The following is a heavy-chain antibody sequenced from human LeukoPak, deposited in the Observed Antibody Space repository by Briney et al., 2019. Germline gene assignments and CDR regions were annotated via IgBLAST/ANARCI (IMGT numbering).Heavy chain of an antibody. D-gene: IGHD3-9*01. CDR3: ARGANVLRYFDWLFYFDY. CDR1: GGSISSYY. J-gene: IGHJ4*02. V-gene: IGHV4-59*01. Sequence: SETLSLTCTVSGGSISSYYWSWIRQPPGKGLEWIRYIYYSGSTNYNPSLKSRVTISVDTSKNQFSLKLSSVTAADTAVYYCARGANVLRYFDWLFYFDYWGQGTLVTVSS. CDR2: IYYSGST.